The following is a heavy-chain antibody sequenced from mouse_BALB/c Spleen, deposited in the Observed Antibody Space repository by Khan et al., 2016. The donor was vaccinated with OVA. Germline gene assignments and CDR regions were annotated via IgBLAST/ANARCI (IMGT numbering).Heavy chain of an antibody. CDR3: TRKDYYDYDPFPY. CDR2: INYSGNT. Sequence: EVQLQESGPGLVKPSQSLSLTCTVTGYSITSEYAWNWIRHFPGNKLEWMGYINYSGNTRYNPSLKSRISITRDTSKNQFYLQLNSVTTEDTATYYCTRKDYYDYDPFPYWGQGTVVTVSA. CDR1: GYSITSEYA. D-gene: IGHD2-4*01. J-gene: IGHJ3*01. V-gene: IGHV3-2*02.